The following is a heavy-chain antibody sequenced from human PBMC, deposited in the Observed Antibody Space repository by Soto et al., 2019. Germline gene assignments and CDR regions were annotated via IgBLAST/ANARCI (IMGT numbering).Heavy chain of an antibody. V-gene: IGHV3-66*01. CDR3: ARENTGWPDAFDV. J-gene: IGHJ3*01. D-gene: IGHD6-19*01. CDR1: GYSFTSYW. Sequence: GESLKISCKGSGYSFTSYWIGWVRQAPGRGPEWVSVIYSGGNTYYADSVQGRFIISRDNSKNTVYLQMNILRVEDTAVYYCARENTGWPDAFDVWGQGTMVTVSS. CDR2: IYSGGNT.